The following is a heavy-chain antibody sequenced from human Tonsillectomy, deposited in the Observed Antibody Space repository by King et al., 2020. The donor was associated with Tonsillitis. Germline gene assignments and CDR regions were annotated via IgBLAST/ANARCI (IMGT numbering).Heavy chain of an antibody. CDR2: VYYSGST. J-gene: IGHJ6*02. Sequence: QLQESGPGLVKPSETLSLTCTVSGDSISSGSYYWGWIRQFPGKGLEWIGSVYYSGSTYHNPSLTSRVTISVDTSKNPFSLKLSFATAADTAVYYCSRRLTYDSRGYYGYYGMDVWGQGTTVTVSS. CDR1: GDSISSGSYY. D-gene: IGHD3-22*01. V-gene: IGHV4-39*01. CDR3: SRRLTYDSRGYYGYYGMDV.